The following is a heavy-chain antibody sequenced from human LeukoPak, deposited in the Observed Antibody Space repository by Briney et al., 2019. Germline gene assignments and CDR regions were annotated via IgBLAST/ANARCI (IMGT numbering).Heavy chain of an antibody. Sequence: GGSLRLSCAASGFTFSSYAMNWVRQAPGKGLEWVSTISGSDSSTYYADSVKGWFTISRDNSKNTLYLQMNSLRADDTAVYYCAKSGYNRFDYWGQGTLVTVSS. V-gene: IGHV3-23*01. D-gene: IGHD5-24*01. CDR2: ISGSDSST. CDR1: GFTFSSYA. CDR3: AKSGYNRFDY. J-gene: IGHJ4*02.